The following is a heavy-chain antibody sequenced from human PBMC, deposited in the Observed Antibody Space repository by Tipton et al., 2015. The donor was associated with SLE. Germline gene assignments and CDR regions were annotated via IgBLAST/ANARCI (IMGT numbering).Heavy chain of an antibody. D-gene: IGHD1-1*01. V-gene: IGHV3-74*01. J-gene: IGHJ3*02. CDR3: ARVQPNCAFDI. Sequence: PLRLSCAASGFTFSSYWMHWVRQAPGKGLVWVSRINSDGSSTSYADSVKGRFTISRDNAKNTLYLQMNSLRAEDTAVYYCARVQPNCAFDIWGQGTMVTVSS. CDR1: GFTFSSYW. CDR2: INSDGSST.